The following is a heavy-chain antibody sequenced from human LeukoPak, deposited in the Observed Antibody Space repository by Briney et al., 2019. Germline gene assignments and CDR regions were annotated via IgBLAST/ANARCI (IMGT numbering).Heavy chain of an antibody. CDR3: ASGLYGGVFDN. CDR1: GFTFSNYA. CDR2: ISTSSDST. V-gene: IGHV3-23*01. J-gene: IGHJ4*02. Sequence: GGSLRLSCVLSGFTFSNYAMNWVRQAPGKGLEWVSDISTSSDSTYHIESVRGRFTISRDNSKNTLYLQMNSLRVDDTAVYYCASGLYGGVFDNWGQGTLVTVSS. D-gene: IGHD4/OR15-4a*01.